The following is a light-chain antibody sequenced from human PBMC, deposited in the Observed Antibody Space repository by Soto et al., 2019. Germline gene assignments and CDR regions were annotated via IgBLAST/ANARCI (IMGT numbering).Light chain of an antibody. J-gene: IGLJ2*01. Sequence: QSALAQPASVSGSPGQSITISCTGTSSNVGAYNYVSWYHQHHPGNAPELIVYDVTDRPSGVSTRFSGSKSGNTASLTISGLQAEDEGDYYCSSYTTLKTVIFGGGTKLTVL. CDR2: DVT. CDR1: SSNVGAYNY. CDR3: SSYTTLKTVI. V-gene: IGLV2-14*01.